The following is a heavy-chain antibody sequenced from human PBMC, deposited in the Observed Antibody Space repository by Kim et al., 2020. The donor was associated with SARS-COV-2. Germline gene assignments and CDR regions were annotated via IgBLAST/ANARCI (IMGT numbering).Heavy chain of an antibody. D-gene: IGHD2-8*01. Sequence: GSGKHNVDSVKGRFTITRDNAKKSLSLQLNSLRVEDTAVYYCATQWAYWGRGTLVTVSS. J-gene: IGHJ4*02. CDR3: ATQWAY. CDR2: GSGK. V-gene: IGHV3-7*01.